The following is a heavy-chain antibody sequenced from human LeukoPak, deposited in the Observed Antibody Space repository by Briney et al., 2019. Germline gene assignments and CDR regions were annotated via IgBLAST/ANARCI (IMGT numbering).Heavy chain of an antibody. D-gene: IGHD3-10*01. CDR2: INHSGST. CDR1: GGSFSGYY. CDR3: ARDLYYYGSGSYYGWWFEP. V-gene: IGHV4-34*01. Sequence: SETLSLTCAVYGGSFSGYYLSWVRQPPGKGLEWIGEINHSGSTNYNPSLKSRVTISVDTSKNQFSLKLSSVTAADTAVYYCARDLYYYGSGSYYGWWFEPWGQGTLVTVSS. J-gene: IGHJ5*02.